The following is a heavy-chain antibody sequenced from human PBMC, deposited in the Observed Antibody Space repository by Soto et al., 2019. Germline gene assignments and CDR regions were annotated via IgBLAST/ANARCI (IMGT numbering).Heavy chain of an antibody. D-gene: IGHD4-17*01. CDR2: ISGSGGST. CDR3: AKASNYGDSSIDY. CDR1: GFTFSSYA. Sequence: PGGSLRLSCAASGFTFSSYAMGWVRQAPGKGLEWVSAISGSGGSTYYAGSVKGRFTISRDNSKNTLYLQMNSLRAEDTAVYYCAKASNYGDSSIDYWGQGTLVTVSS. V-gene: IGHV3-23*01. J-gene: IGHJ4*02.